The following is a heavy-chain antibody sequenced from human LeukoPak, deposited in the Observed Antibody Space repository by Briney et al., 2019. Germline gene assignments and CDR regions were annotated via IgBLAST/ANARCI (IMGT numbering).Heavy chain of an antibody. Sequence: GGSLRLSCAASGFTFSSYSMNWVRQAPGKGLEWVSSISSSSSYIYYADSVKGRFTISRDNAKNSLYLQMNSLRAEDTAVYYCARDGGGVVTATHYWYFDLWGRGTLVTVSS. D-gene: IGHD2-21*02. CDR1: GFTFSSYS. CDR3: ARDGGGVVTATHYWYFDL. CDR2: ISSSSSYI. J-gene: IGHJ2*01. V-gene: IGHV3-21*01.